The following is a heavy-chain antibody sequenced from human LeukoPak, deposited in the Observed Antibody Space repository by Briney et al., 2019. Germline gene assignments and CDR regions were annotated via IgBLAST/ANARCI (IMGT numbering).Heavy chain of an antibody. CDR2: ISYDGSNK. V-gene: IGHV3-30*01. D-gene: IGHD6-13*01. CDR3: ARGSIAAAGTEYYFDY. Sequence: GRSLRLSCAASGFTFSSYAMHWVRQAPGKGLEWVAVISYDGSNKYYADSVKGRFTISRDNPKNTLYLQMNSLRAEDTAVYYCARGSIAAAGTEYYFDYWGQGTLVAVSS. J-gene: IGHJ4*02. CDR1: GFTFSSYA.